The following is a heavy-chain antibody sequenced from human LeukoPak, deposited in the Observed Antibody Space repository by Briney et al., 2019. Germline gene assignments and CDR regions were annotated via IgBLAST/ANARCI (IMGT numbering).Heavy chain of an antibody. CDR2: INPNSGGT. Sequence: GASVKVSCKASGYTFTGYYMHWVRQAPGQGLEWMGWINPNSGGTNYAQKFQGRVTMTRDTSISTAYMELSRLRSDDTAVYYCARGILLWNPEAFDIWGQGTMVTVSS. CDR3: ARGILLWNPEAFDI. D-gene: IGHD3-10*01. J-gene: IGHJ3*02. CDR1: GYTFTGYY. V-gene: IGHV1-2*02.